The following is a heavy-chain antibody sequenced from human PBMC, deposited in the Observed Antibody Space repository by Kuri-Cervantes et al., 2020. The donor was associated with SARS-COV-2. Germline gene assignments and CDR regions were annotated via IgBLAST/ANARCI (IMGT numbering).Heavy chain of an antibody. CDR3: ARPLGGYCSSTSCYPDY. V-gene: IGHV1-18*01. CDR1: GYIFTSYD. Sequence: ASVKVSCRASGYIFTSYDISWVRQAPGQGLEWMGWISAYNGNTNYAQKLQGRVTMTTDTSTSTAYMELRSLRSDDTAVYYCARPLGGYCSSTSCYPDYWGQGTLVTVSS. J-gene: IGHJ4*02. CDR2: ISAYNGNT. D-gene: IGHD2-2*01.